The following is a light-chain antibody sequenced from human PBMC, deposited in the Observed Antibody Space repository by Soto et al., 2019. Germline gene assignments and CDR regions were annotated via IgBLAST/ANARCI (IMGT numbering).Light chain of an antibody. CDR1: QTIRSW. J-gene: IGKJ4*01. V-gene: IGKV1-5*03. CDR3: QQYNSYPLT. Sequence: DIQMTQSPSTLSASVGDRFPITCRASQTIRSWLAWYQQNPGQAPKLLIYKASSLESAVPSRFSGSGSGTEFTLTISGLQPDEFATYYCQQYNSYPLTVGGGTKVDVK. CDR2: KAS.